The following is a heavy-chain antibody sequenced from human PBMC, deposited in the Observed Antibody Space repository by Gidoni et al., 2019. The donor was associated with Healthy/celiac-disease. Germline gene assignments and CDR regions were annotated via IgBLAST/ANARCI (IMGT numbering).Heavy chain of an antibody. CDR2: MSGSGGST. CDR1: GFTFISYA. Sequence: EVQLLESGGGLVQPGGSLRLSFPASGFTFISYAISWVRQAPGKGLEWVSAMSGSGGSTYYADSVKGRFTISRDNSKNTLYLQMNSLRAEDTAVYYCAKHYYYDSSGYYYWGYWGQGTLVTVSS. J-gene: IGHJ4*02. D-gene: IGHD3-22*01. V-gene: IGHV3-23*01. CDR3: AKHYYYDSSGYYYWGY.